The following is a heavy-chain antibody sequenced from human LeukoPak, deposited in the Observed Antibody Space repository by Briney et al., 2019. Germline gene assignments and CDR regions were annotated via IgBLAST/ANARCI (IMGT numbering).Heavy chain of an antibody. J-gene: IGHJ5*02. V-gene: IGHV1-69*04. Sequence: ASVKVSCKASGYTFTSYDINWVRQAPGQGLEWMGRIIPILGIANYAQKFQGRVTITADKSTSTAYMELSSLRSEDTAVYYCARDAYGDYWFDPWGQGTLVTVSS. CDR1: GYTFTSYD. CDR3: ARDAYGDYWFDP. CDR2: IIPILGIA. D-gene: IGHD4-17*01.